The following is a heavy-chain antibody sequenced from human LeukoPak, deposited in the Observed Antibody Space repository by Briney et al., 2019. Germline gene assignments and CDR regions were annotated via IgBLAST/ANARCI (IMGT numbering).Heavy chain of an antibody. CDR2: IIGGGDYT. J-gene: IGHJ3*02. D-gene: IGHD3-22*01. CDR1: GFTFRNYG. Sequence: GGSLRLSCTVSGFTFRNYGMNWVRQAPGKGLEWVSGIIGGGDYTYYADSVKGRFTISRDNSKNTLYLHMNSLRVDDTALYYCARDQGGQTYYYDSSGYLTAFDIWGQGTMVTVSS. CDR3: ARDQGGQTYYYDSSGYLTAFDI. V-gene: IGHV3-23*01.